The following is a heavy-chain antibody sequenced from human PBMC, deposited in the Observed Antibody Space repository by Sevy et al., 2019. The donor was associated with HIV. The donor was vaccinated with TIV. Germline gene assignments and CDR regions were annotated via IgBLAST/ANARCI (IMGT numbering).Heavy chain of an antibody. CDR2: IHYTGGT. V-gene: IGHV4-30-4*01. D-gene: IGHD5-12*01. CDR3: ASKRGYNDGPFDY. CDR1: GGSFTSSDSY. J-gene: IGHJ4*02. Sequence: SETLSLTCTVSGGSFTSSDSYWSWIRQPPGEGLEWIGYIHYTGGTYYNPFLKSRVDMSVDTSEKQFSLKLSFLTAADTAVYYCASKRGYNDGPFDYWGQGTLVTVSS.